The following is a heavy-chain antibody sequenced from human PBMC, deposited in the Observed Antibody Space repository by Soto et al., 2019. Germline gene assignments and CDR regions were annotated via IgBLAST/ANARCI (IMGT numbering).Heavy chain of an antibody. CDR3: ARDQCSSTSCYAFDI. Sequence: ASVKVSCKASGYTFTSYAMHWVRQAPGQRLEWMGWINAGNGNTKYSQKFQGRVTITRDTSASTAYMELSSLRSEDTAVYYCARDQCSSTSCYAFDIWGQGTMVTVSS. D-gene: IGHD2-2*01. CDR1: GYTFTSYA. CDR2: INAGNGNT. V-gene: IGHV1-3*01. J-gene: IGHJ3*02.